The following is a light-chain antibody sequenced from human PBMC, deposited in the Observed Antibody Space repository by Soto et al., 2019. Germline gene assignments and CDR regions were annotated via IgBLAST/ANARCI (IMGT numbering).Light chain of an antibody. J-gene: IGLJ1*01. CDR2: DVS. CDR1: TSDVGRYNY. V-gene: IGLV2-14*01. CDR3: NSYTSSNTYV. Sequence: QSALAQPASVSGSPGQSITISCTGTTSDVGRYNYVSWYQQHPGKAPKLIIYDVSNRPSGVSNRFSGSKSGNTASLTISGLQAEDEADYYCNSYTSSNTYVFGTGT.